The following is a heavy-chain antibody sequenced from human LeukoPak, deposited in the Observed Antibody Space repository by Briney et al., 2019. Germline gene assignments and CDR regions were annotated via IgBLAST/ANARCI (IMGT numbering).Heavy chain of an antibody. D-gene: IGHD6-13*01. V-gene: IGHV4-39*07. CDR2: IYYSGST. CDR1: GGSISSSSYY. J-gene: IGHJ4*02. CDR3: ARDLYSSRY. Sequence: PSETLSLTCTVSGGSISSSSYYWGWIRQPPGKGLEWIGSIYYSGSTYYNPSLKSRVTISEDASKNQFSLKLSSVTAADTAVYYCARDLYSSRYWGQGTLVTVSS.